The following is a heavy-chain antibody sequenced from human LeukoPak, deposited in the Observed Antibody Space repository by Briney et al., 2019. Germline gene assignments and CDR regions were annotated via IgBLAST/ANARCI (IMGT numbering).Heavy chain of an antibody. J-gene: IGHJ5*02. CDR2: IIPILGIA. Sequence: GSSVKVSCKASGGTFSSYAISWVRQAPGQGLEWMGRIIPILGIANYAQKFQGRVTITADKSTSTAYMELSSLRSEDTAVYYCARGQWLVLGANWFDPWGQGTLVTVSS. CDR1: GGTFSSYA. D-gene: IGHD6-19*01. V-gene: IGHV1-69*04. CDR3: ARGQWLVLGANWFDP.